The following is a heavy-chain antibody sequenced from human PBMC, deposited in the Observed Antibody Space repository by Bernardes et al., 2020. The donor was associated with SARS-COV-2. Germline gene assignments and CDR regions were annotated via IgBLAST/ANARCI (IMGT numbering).Heavy chain of an antibody. CDR1: GFSVSNNY. CDR2: ISASGST. Sequence: GGSLRLSCAASGFSVSNNYMTWVRRTPGEGLEWVSAISASGSTYSADSVKGRFTISRDNSQNTLFLHMNSLRVEDTALYYCARGRGKYYDLPLDYWGQGTLVTVSS. V-gene: IGHV3-53*01. D-gene: IGHD3-22*01. J-gene: IGHJ4*02. CDR3: ARGRGKYYDLPLDY.